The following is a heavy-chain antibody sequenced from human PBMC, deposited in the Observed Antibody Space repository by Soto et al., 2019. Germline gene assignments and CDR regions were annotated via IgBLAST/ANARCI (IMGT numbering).Heavy chain of an antibody. D-gene: IGHD3-9*01. CDR1: GGNFRSEA. CDR3: ARAQFSDILTADDYGMDV. V-gene: IGHV1-69*13. Sequence: ASVKVSCKASGGNFRSEAISWVRQAPGHGLEWMGRIIPMFSTPHYAQKFQGRVTIIADESTTTVNMEMRGLTYEDTAVYYCARAQFSDILTADDYGMDVWGQGTSVTVSS. J-gene: IGHJ6*02. CDR2: IIPMFSTP.